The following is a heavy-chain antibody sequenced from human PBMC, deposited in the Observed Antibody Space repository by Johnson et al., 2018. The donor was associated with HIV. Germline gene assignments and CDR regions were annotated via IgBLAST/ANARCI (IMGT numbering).Heavy chain of an antibody. CDR3: ARDLYYDTSGYRGAVDL. D-gene: IGHD3-22*01. Sequence: VQLVESGGGLVQPGGSLRLSCAASGFTFDDYAMHWVRQAPGKGPERVSGISGNNGSIGYADSVKGRFTISRDNAKNSLYLQMNSLRAEDTAVYYCARDLYYDTSGYRGAVDLWGQGTRVTVSS. J-gene: IGHJ3*01. V-gene: IGHV3-9*01. CDR2: ISGNNGSI. CDR1: GFTFDDYA.